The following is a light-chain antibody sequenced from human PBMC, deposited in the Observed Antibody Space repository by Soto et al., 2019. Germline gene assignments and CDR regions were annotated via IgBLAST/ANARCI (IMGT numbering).Light chain of an antibody. CDR3: QQSYSIPVT. V-gene: IGKV1-39*01. Sequence: DIHMTHSPSSLSASLGDRVTITCRASQSISSHLNWYQQKPGKAPNLLIYAASSLQSGVPSRFSGSGFETDFTLTISSLQPEDFATYYCQQSYSIPVTFGQGTRLEIK. CDR1: QSISSH. CDR2: AAS. J-gene: IGKJ5*01.